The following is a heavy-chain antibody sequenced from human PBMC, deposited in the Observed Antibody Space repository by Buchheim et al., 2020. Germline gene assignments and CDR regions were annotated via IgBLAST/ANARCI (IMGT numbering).Heavy chain of an antibody. J-gene: IGHJ6*04. V-gene: IGHV4-59*08. CDR2: IYYSGST. CDR1: GGSISSYY. Sequence: QVQLQESGPGLVKPSETLSLTCTVSGGSISSYYWSWIRQPPGKGLEWIGYIYYSGSTHYNPSLKSRVTISVDTSKNQFSLWLSSVTAADTAVNYCARRVVPAAMGSYGMNVWGKGTT. D-gene: IGHD2-2*01. CDR3: ARRVVPAAMGSYGMNV.